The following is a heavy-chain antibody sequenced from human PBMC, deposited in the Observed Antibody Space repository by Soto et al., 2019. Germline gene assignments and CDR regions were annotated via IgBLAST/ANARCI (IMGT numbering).Heavy chain of an antibody. CDR2: ITPFSGDV. V-gene: IGHV1-45*02. D-gene: IGHD1-26*01. CDR1: GNTFTYRY. Sequence: QMQLVQSGAEVKKTGSSVTVSCKALGNTFTYRYLHWVRQAPGQALEWMGWITPFSGDVHYAQKFQVRVTITRDRSINTAYMRMSGLRSEDTAMYFCASGGAGSGPFTWELPDHWGQGTLVTVSS. CDR3: ASGGAGSGPFTWELPDH. J-gene: IGHJ4*02.